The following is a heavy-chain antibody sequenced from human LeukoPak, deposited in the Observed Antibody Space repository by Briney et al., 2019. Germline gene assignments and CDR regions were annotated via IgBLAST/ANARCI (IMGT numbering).Heavy chain of an antibody. Sequence: ASVKVSCKVSGYTLTELSMHWVRQAPGQGLEWMGGFDPEDGETNYAQKFQGRVTMTEDTSTDTAYMELSSLRSEDTAVYYCAREKELRYFDWLFPSYYYYYMDVWGKGTTVTVSS. J-gene: IGHJ6*03. CDR1: GYTLTELS. CDR2: FDPEDGET. D-gene: IGHD3-9*01. V-gene: IGHV1-24*01. CDR3: AREKELRYFDWLFPSYYYYYMDV.